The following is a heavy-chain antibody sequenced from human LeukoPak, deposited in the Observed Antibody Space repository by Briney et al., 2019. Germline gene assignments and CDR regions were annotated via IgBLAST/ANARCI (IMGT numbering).Heavy chain of an antibody. CDR1: GYTFTGYY. CDR3: ARPSSGYDFGDAFDI. V-gene: IGHV1-2*02. J-gene: IGHJ3*02. Sequence: ASVKVSCKASGYTFTGYYMHWVRQAPGQGLEWMGWINPNSGGTNYAQKLQGRVTMTTDTSTSTAYMELRSLRSDDTAVYYCARPSSGYDFGDAFDIWGQGTMVTVSS. D-gene: IGHD5-12*01. CDR2: INPNSGGT.